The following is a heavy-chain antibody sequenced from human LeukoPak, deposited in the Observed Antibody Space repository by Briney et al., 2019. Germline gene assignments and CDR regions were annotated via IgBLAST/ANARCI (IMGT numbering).Heavy chain of an antibody. D-gene: IGHD3-10*01. V-gene: IGHV3-30*18. CDR1: GFTFSTYD. Sequence: GGSLRLSCAASGFTFSTYDMHWVRQAPGKGLEWVAIIPYDGSDKYYADSVKGRFTISRDNSKNTLYLQMNSLRAEDTAVYYCAKDFGEAAFDIWGQGTMVTVSS. J-gene: IGHJ3*02. CDR2: IPYDGSDK. CDR3: AKDFGEAAFDI.